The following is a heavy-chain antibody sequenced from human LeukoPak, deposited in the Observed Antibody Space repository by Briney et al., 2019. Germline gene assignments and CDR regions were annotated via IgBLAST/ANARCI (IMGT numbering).Heavy chain of an antibody. CDR2: INPSGGST. V-gene: IGHV1-46*01. CDR1: GYTFTSYY. J-gene: IGHJ4*02. Sequence: ASVKVSCKASGYTFTSYYIDWVRQAPGRGLEWMGVINPSGGSTRYAQKFQGRVTMTGDPSTRTVYMGLSSLTSDDTAVYYCARGTTDAYWGQGTPVTVSS. D-gene: IGHD1-1*01. CDR3: ARGTTDAY.